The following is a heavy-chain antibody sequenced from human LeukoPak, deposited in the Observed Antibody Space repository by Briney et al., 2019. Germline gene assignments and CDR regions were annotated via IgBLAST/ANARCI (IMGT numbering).Heavy chain of an antibody. V-gene: IGHV1-18*01. CDR1: GYTFTSYG. CDR2: ISANNGDT. Sequence: ASVKVSCKASGYTFTSYGISWVRQAPGQGLEWVGWISANNGDTDYAQKFQARVTMTTDASTSTAYMELRSLRSDDTAVYYCARESHVSREDSWGQGTLVTVSS. J-gene: IGHJ5*02. CDR3: ARESHVSREDS. D-gene: IGHD1-26*01.